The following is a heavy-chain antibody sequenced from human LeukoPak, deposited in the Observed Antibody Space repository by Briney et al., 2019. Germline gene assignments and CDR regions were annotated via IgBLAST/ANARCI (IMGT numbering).Heavy chain of an antibody. CDR1: GGTFSSYA. CDR3: AMGIVGYCSSTSCYDAFDY. J-gene: IGHJ4*02. Sequence: SVKVSCKASGGTFSSYAISWLRQARGQGLEWMGGIIPIFGTANYAQKFQGRVTITTDESTSTAYMELSSLRSEDTAVYYCAMGIVGYCSSTSCYDAFDYWGQGTLVTVSS. D-gene: IGHD2-2*01. CDR2: IIPIFGTA. V-gene: IGHV1-69*05.